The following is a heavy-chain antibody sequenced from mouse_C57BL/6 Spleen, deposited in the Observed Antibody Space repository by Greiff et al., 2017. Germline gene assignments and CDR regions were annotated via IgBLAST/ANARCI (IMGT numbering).Heavy chain of an antibody. CDR2: IDPSDSYT. Sequence: QVQLQQPGAALVMPGASVKLSCKASGYTFTSYWMHWVKQRPGQGLEWIGEIDPSDSYTNYNQQFKGKSTLTVDKSSSTASMQLSSLTSEDSAVYYCFITTVVAPFDYGGQGTTLTVAS. D-gene: IGHD1-1*01. V-gene: IGHV1-69*01. J-gene: IGHJ2*01. CDR3: FITTVVAPFDY. CDR1: GYTFTSYW.